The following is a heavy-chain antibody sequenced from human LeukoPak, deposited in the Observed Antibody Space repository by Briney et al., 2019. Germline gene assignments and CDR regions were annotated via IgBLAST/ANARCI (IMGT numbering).Heavy chain of an antibody. CDR2: ISSSGNAI. CDR1: GFPFSSYE. J-gene: IGHJ4*02. CDR3: AKGVYSSGWGNYYFGY. D-gene: IGHD6-19*01. V-gene: IGHV3-48*03. Sequence: GGSLRLSCAASGFPFSSYEMNWVRQAPGKGLEGVSYISSSGNAIYYADSVKGRFTISRDNSKNTLFLHMNSLRVEDTAVYYCAKGVYSSGWGNYYFGYWGQGILVSVSS.